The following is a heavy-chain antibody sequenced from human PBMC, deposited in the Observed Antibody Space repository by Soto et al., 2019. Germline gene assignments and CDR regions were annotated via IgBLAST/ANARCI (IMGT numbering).Heavy chain of an antibody. Sequence: QVQLVESGGGVVQPGRSLRLSCAASGFSFSSYAMHWVRQAPGKGLEWVAVIWYDGVNKYYADSVKGRFTISRDNSNNTVYMQMNSLKAEDTAVYYCVRDPYLPAAGRLSSLHYWGPGTLVTVSS. CDR3: VRDPYLPAAGRLSSLHY. CDR2: IWYDGVNK. CDR1: GFSFSSYA. D-gene: IGHD2-2*01. V-gene: IGHV3-33*01. J-gene: IGHJ4*02.